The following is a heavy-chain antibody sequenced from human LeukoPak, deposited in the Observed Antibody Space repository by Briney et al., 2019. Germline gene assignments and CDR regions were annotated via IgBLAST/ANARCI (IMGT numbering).Heavy chain of an antibody. CDR1: GFTFSSYA. J-gene: IGHJ6*03. D-gene: IGHD2-2*01. CDR2: ISGSGGST. Sequence: PGGSLRLSCAASGFTFSSYAMSWVRQAPGKGLEWVSAISGSGGSTYYADSVKGRFTISRDNSKNTLYLQMNSLRAEDTAVYYCAKRQGYCSSTSCYDYYYYMDVWGKGTTVTVSS. CDR3: AKRQGYCSSTSCYDYYYYMDV. V-gene: IGHV3-23*01.